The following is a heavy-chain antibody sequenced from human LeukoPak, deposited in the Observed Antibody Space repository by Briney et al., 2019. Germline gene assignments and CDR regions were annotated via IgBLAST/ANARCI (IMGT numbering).Heavy chain of an antibody. CDR1: GSSINSVYS. V-gene: IGHV4-38-2*02. CDR3: ASYKTYYDGSGHPLDY. Sequence: SETLSLTCTVFGSSINSVYSWGWIRQPPGKGLEGIGSIYHNGNTYYNSSLKSRVTISVHTSENQFSLKLRSVTAADTAVYYCASYKTYYDGSGHPLDYWGQGTLVTVSS. CDR2: IYHNGNT. J-gene: IGHJ4*02. D-gene: IGHD3-22*01.